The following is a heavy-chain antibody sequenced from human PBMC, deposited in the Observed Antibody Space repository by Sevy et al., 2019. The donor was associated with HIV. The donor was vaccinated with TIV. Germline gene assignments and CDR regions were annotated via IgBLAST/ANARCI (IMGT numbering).Heavy chain of an antibody. CDR1: GFTFSSYA. J-gene: IGHJ1*01. CDR2: ISGSGGST. Sequence: GGSLRLSCAASGFTFSSYAMSWVRQAPGKGLEWVSAISGSGGSTYYADSVKGRFTISRDNSKNTLYLQMNSLRAEDTAVYYCARNTASSAHIGYFQHWGQGTLVTVSS. D-gene: IGHD3-22*01. V-gene: IGHV3-23*01. CDR3: ARNTASSAHIGYFQH.